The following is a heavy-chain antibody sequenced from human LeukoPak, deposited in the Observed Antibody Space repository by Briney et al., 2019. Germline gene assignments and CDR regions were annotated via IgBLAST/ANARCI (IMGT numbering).Heavy chain of an antibody. CDR2: INPGDSDT. Sequence: GESLKISCKGSGYSFTSYWIGWVRQMPGKGLEWLGIINPGDSDTRYSPSFQGQVTISADKSISTANLQWSSLKASDTAMYYCARASRDGYNQNFDHWGQGTLVTVSS. CDR1: GYSFTSYW. V-gene: IGHV5-51*01. D-gene: IGHD5-24*01. CDR3: ARASRDGYNQNFDH. J-gene: IGHJ4*02.